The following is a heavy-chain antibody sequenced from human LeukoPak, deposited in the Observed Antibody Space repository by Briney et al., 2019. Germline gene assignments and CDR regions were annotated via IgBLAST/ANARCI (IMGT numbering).Heavy chain of an antibody. CDR3: ARDGGLELPKSLDY. D-gene: IGHD1-26*01. V-gene: IGHV1-2*02. CDR2: INPNSGGT. J-gene: IGHJ4*02. CDR1: GYTFTSYG. Sequence: GASVKVSCKASGYTFTSYGISWVRQAPGQGLEWMGWINPNSGGTNHAQKFQGRVTMTRDTSISTAYMELSRLRSDDTAVYYCARDGGLELPKSLDYWGQGTLVTVSS.